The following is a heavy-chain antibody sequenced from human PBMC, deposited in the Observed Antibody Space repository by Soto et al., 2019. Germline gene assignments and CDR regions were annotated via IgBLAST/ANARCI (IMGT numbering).Heavy chain of an antibody. CDR1: GGSISSSSYY. CDR2: IYYSGST. Sequence: SETLSLTCTVSGGSISSSSYYWGWIRQPPGKGLEWIGSIYYSGSTYYNPSLKSRVTISVDTSKNQFSLKLSSVTAADTAVYFCAWGEGGDKVHYWGQGILVTVSS. J-gene: IGHJ4*02. D-gene: IGHD2-21*01. V-gene: IGHV4-39*07. CDR3: AWGEGGDKVHY.